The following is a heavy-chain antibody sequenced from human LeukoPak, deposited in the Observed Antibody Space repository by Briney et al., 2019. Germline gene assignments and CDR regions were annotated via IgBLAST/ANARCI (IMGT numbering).Heavy chain of an antibody. V-gene: IGHV4-30-4*01. CDR2: IYYSGST. D-gene: IGHD6-13*01. CDR3: ARGIAAAGTTSSYYFDY. Sequence: SETLSLTCTVSGGSISSGDYYWSWIRQPPGKGLEWIGYIYYSGSTYYNPSLKTRVTISVDTSKNQFSLKLSSVTAADTAVYYCARGIAAAGTTSSYYFDYWGQGTLVTVSS. J-gene: IGHJ4*02. CDR1: GGSISSGDYY.